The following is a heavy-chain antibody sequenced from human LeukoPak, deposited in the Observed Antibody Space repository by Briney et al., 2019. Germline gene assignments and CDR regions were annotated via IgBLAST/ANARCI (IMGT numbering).Heavy chain of an antibody. CDR2: IYYSGST. Sequence: SETLSLTCTVSGGSISSYYWSWIRQPPGKGLEWIGYIYYSGSTNYNPSLKSRVTISVDTSKNQFSLKLSSVTAADTAVYYCARDSGWGMFGAQGHFDYWGQGTLVTVSS. CDR1: GGSISSYY. D-gene: IGHD6-19*01. V-gene: IGHV4-59*01. CDR3: ARDSGWGMFGAQGHFDY. J-gene: IGHJ4*02.